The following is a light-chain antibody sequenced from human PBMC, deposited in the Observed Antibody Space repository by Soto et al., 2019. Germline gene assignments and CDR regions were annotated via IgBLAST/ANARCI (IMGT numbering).Light chain of an antibody. V-gene: IGKV3-15*01. CDR2: DTS. CDR3: QQYNNWPPIT. J-gene: IGKJ5*01. Sequence: EIVMTQSPATLSVSHREKATLSCRASQSVSIKLAWYQQKPGQAPRLLIYDTSTRATGIPARFSGSGSGTEFTFTISSLQSEDFAVYYCQQYNNWPPITFGQGTRLEIK. CDR1: QSVSIK.